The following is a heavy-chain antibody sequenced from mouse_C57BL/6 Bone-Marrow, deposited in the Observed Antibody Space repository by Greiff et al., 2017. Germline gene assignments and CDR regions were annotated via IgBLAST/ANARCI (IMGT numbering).Heavy chain of an antibody. CDR1: GYSFTSYY. CDR2: IYPGSGNT. CDR3: ATRAWFAY. Sequence: VQLVESGPELVKPGASVKISCKASGYSFTSYYIHWVKQRPGQGLEWIGWIYPGSGNTKYNEKFKGKATLTADTSSSTAYMQLSSLTSEDSAVYYCATRAWFAYWGQGTLVTVSA. J-gene: IGHJ3*01. V-gene: IGHV1-66*01.